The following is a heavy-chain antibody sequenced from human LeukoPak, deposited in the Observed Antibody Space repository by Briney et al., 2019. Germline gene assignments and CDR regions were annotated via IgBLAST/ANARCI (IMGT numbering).Heavy chain of an antibody. CDR1: GGSISSYY. CDR3: ARNLGSGWYYDY. V-gene: IGHV4-59*08. Sequence: SETLSLTCTVSGGSISSYYWSWIRQPPGKGLEWIGYMYYSGSTNYNPSLRSRVTISVDTSKNQFSLKLSSVTAADTAVYYCARNLGSGWYYDYWGQGILVTVSS. D-gene: IGHD6-19*01. J-gene: IGHJ4*02. CDR2: MYYSGST.